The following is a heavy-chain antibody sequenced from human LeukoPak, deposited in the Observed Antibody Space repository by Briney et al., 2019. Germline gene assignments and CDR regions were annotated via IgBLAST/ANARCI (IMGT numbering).Heavy chain of an antibody. CDR1: GGTFSNYA. J-gene: IGHJ5*02. D-gene: IGHD6-6*01. Sequence: GASVKVSCKASGGTFSNYAISWVRQAPGQGLEWLGWIDPNTGFTNFAQKFQGRVTMTTDTSISTAYMELSRLTSDDTAVYYCATDGGAAPVGSATLNWFDPWGQGTLVTVSS. CDR3: ATDGGAAPVGSATLNWFDP. V-gene: IGHV1-2*02. CDR2: IDPNTGFT.